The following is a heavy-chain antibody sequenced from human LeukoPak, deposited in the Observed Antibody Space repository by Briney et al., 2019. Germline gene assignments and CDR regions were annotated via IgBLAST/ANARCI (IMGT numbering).Heavy chain of an antibody. CDR2: IYYRGST. CDR3: AREGEQQLGTFDY. J-gene: IGHJ4*02. D-gene: IGHD6-13*01. CDR1: GGSISSSSYY. V-gene: IGHV4-39*02. Sequence: SETLSLTCTVSGGSISSSSYYWGWIRQPPGKGLEWIVSIYYRGSTYYKPSLKSRVTISVDTSKNQFSLKLSSVTAADTAVYYCAREGEQQLGTFDYWGQGTLVTVSS.